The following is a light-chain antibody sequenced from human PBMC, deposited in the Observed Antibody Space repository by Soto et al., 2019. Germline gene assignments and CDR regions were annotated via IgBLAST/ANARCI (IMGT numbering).Light chain of an antibody. J-gene: IGKJ5*01. V-gene: IGKV3D-15*01. CDR2: DTS. Sequence: IGVKLSPAAVSVSPGERAILSCRASQSVNKHLAWYQHKPGQAPRLLIYDTSYRATGIPARFSGSGAGTEFTLTISSLQSEDFAVYYCHQYNNWRTFGQGTRLEIK. CDR1: QSVNKH. CDR3: HQYNNWRT.